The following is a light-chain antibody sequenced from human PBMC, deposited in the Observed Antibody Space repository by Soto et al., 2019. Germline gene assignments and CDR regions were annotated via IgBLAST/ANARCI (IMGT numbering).Light chain of an antibody. CDR2: ATS. Sequence: DIQMTQSPSSLSASVGDRVTITCRASQSISTYLIWYQQKPGKDPKLLIYATSSLQSGVPSRFSGSGSETEFNLSISSLQTEDFATYLCQQIYSATLTFGGGTKVDIK. CDR1: QSISTY. J-gene: IGKJ4*01. V-gene: IGKV1-39*01. CDR3: QQIYSATLT.